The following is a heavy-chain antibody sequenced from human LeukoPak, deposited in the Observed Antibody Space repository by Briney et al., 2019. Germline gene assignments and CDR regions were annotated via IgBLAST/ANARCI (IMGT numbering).Heavy chain of an antibody. J-gene: IGHJ4*02. CDR2: ISGSGGSTGST. CDR3: ARDSTYYDC. Sequence: GGSLRLSCSASVFTFSTYGMSWGRQTPGKGLEWVSAISGSGGSTGSTFYSDAVKGRFTISRDNAKNSLYLQMNNLRVEDTAVYYCARDSTYYDCWGQGTLVTVSS. V-gene: IGHV3-23*01. D-gene: IGHD2/OR15-2a*01. CDR1: VFTFSTYG.